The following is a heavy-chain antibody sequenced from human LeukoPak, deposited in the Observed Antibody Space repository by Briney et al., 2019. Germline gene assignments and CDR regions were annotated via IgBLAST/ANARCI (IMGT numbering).Heavy chain of an antibody. D-gene: IGHD3-9*01. CDR2: IYYSGST. CDR1: GGSISTYY. V-gene: IGHV4-59*01. CDR3: ARRRGGQFDWLLYVGEAFDI. J-gene: IGHJ3*02. Sequence: SETLSLTCTVSGGSISTYYWRWIRQSPGKGLEWMGHIYYSGSTNYNPSLKSRVTISVDTSKNQFSLKLTSVTAADTAVYYCARRRGGQFDWLLYVGEAFDIWGQGTMVTVSS.